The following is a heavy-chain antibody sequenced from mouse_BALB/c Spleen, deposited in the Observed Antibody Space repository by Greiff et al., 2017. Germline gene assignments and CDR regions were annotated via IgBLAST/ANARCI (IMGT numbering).Heavy chain of an antibody. V-gene: IGHV5-9*03. CDR1: GFTFSSYT. D-gene: IGHD2-14*01. CDR3: ARSGYDRAWFAY. Sequence: EVKLMESGGGLVKPGGSLKLSCAASGFTFSSYTMSWVRQTPEKRLEWVATISSGGGNTYYPDSVKGRFTISRDNAKNNLYLQMSSLRSEDTALYYCARSGYDRAWFAYWGQGTLVTVSA. CDR2: ISSGGGNT. J-gene: IGHJ3*01.